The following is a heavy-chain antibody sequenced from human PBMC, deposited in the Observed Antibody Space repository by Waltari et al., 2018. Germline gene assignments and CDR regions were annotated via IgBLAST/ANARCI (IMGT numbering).Heavy chain of an antibody. J-gene: IGHJ5*02. V-gene: IGHV1-69*01. D-gene: IGHD2-21*02. CDR2: IIPIFVTA. CDR3: ARGGGRCGCDCCLCWFDP. CDR1: GGTLSSYA. Sequence: QVQLVQSGAEVKKPGSSVKVSCKASGGTLSSYAISWVRQAPGQGLEWMGGIIPIFVTANYTQKFHGRFTITADESTSTAYMGLSSLRSEDTAVYYCARGGGRCGCDCCLCWFDPWGQGTLVTVSS.